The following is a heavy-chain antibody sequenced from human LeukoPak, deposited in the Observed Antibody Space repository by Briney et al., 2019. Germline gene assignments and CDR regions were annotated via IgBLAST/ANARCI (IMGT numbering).Heavy chain of an antibody. CDR1: GFTFSSYA. CDR2: ISGSGGST. Sequence: GGSLRLSCAASGFTFSSYAMSWVRQAPGEGLEWVSAISGSGGSTYYADSVKGRFTISRDNSKNTLYLQMNSLRAEDTAVYYCAKVRWGSGSHYYGMDVWGQGTTVTVSS. V-gene: IGHV3-23*01. D-gene: IGHD3-10*01. J-gene: IGHJ6*02. CDR3: AKVRWGSGSHYYGMDV.